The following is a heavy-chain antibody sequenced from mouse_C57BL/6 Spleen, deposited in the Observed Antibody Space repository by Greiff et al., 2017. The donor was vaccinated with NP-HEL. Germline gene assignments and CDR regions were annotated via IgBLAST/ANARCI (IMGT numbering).Heavy chain of an antibody. Sequence: VQLKQSGPELVKPGASVKISCKASGYSFTDYNMNWVKQSNGKSLEWIGVINPNYGTTSYNQKFKGKATLTVDQSSSTAYMQLNTLTSEDSAVYYCARRYYGSSYAMDYWGQGTSVTVSS. V-gene: IGHV1-39*01. CDR2: INPNYGTT. D-gene: IGHD1-1*01. CDR1: GYSFTDYN. J-gene: IGHJ4*01. CDR3: ARRYYGSSYAMDY.